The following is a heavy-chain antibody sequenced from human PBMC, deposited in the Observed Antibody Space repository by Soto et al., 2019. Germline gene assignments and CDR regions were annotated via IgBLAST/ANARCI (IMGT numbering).Heavy chain of an antibody. CDR3: AGGQRRKYYYYMDV. CDR2: IYYSGST. Sequence: PSETLSLTCSVSGVSISSYYWNWIRQPPGKGLEWIGYIYYSGSTSYNPSLKSRVTISADTSNNQISLKLSSVTAADTAVYFCAGGQRRKYYYYMDVWGRGTTVTVSS. CDR1: GVSISSYY. J-gene: IGHJ6*03. V-gene: IGHV4-59*01.